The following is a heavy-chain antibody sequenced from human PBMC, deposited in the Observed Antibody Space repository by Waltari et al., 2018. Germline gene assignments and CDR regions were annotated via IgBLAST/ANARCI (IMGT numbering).Heavy chain of an antibody. J-gene: IGHJ4*02. CDR2: IRTNANNYAT. CDR1: GFIFSYSA. CDR3: SRHDPLDF. Sequence: EVQLVASGGGLVQPGGSLKLSCAASGFIFSYSAIHWVRQASGKGLEWVGRIRTNANNYATSYGASVKGRFTISRDDSRNTAYLQMNSLKIDDTAVYFCSRHDPLDFWGQGTLVTVSS. V-gene: IGHV3-73*01.